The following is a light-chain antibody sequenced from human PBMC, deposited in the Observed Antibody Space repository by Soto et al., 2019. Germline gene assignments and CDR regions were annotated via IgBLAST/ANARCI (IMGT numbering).Light chain of an antibody. V-gene: IGKV1-12*01. Sequence: DVQMTQSPSSVSASVGDRVTITCRASQDIRTWLAWYQQKPGKAPKILIYGASSLQSGVPSRFSGGGSGTYFTLTISSLQPEDFATYYCQHATSFPITFGHGTRLEIK. CDR1: QDIRTW. J-gene: IGKJ5*01. CDR2: GAS. CDR3: QHATSFPIT.